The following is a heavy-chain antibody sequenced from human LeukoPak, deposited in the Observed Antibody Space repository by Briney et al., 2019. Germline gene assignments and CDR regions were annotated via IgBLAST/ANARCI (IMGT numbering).Heavy chain of an antibody. CDR1: GGSVSSCY. J-gene: IGHJ4*02. CDR2: IYYSGST. Sequence: SETLSLTCTVSGGSVSSCYWSWIRQPPGKGLEWIGYIYYSGSTNYNPSLKSRVTISVDTSKNQFSLKLSSVTAADTAVYYCARVKGLRDRPFDYWGQGTLVTVSS. D-gene: IGHD5-12*01. V-gene: IGHV4-59*02. CDR3: ARVKGLRDRPFDY.